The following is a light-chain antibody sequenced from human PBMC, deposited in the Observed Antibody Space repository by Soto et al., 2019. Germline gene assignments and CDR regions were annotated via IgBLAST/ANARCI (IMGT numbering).Light chain of an antibody. CDR1: SSNIGAGYD. CDR3: QSYDTSLSGVI. CDR2: ADN. V-gene: IGLV1-40*01. Sequence: QSVLTQTPSVSRAPGQKITMSCTGSSSNIGAGYDVHWYQQLPGAAPRLLIYADNNRPSGVPDRFSASNSGTSASLAITGLQGEDEAVYYCQSYDTSLSGVIFGAGTKVTVL. J-gene: IGLJ2*01.